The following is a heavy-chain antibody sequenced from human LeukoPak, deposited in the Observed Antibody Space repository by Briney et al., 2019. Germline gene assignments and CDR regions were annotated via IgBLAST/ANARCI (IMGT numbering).Heavy chain of an antibody. J-gene: IGHJ5*02. D-gene: IGHD2-2*01. Sequence: GESLKISCKGSGYRFTSYWITWVRQMPGKGLEWMGKIDTGDSYTTYSPSFQGHVTISADKSISTAYLEWSSLKASDTAMYYCARHRALGDTAGVPTPMFWFDPWGQGTLVTVSS. CDR1: GYRFTSYW. V-gene: IGHV5-10-1*01. CDR3: ARHRALGDTAGVPTPMFWFDP. CDR2: IDTGDSYT.